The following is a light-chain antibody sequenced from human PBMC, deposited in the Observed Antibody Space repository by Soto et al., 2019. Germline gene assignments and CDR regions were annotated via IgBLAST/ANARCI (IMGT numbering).Light chain of an antibody. CDR1: QSVSSN. J-gene: IGKJ2*01. V-gene: IGKV3-15*01. CDR3: QHYNSWPPMYT. Sequence: EIVMTQSPATLSVSPGERATLSCRASQSVSSNLAWYQHKPGQAPRLLIYGASTRATGIPARFSGSGSGTEFTLTISSLQSEDFALYYCQHYNSWPPMYTFGQGTKLEIK. CDR2: GAS.